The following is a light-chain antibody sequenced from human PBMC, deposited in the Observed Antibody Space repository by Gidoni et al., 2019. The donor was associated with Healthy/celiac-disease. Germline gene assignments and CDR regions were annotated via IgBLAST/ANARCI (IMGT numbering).Light chain of an antibody. Sequence: DIVMTQSPDSLAVFLGERATINCKSSQSVLYSSNNKNYLAWYQQKPGQPPKLLIYWASTRESGVPERFSGSGSGTDFTLTISSLQAEDVAVYYCQQYYSTPYTFGQGTKLEIK. J-gene: IGKJ2*01. CDR2: WAS. CDR3: QQYYSTPYT. V-gene: IGKV4-1*01. CDR1: QSVLYSSNNKNY.